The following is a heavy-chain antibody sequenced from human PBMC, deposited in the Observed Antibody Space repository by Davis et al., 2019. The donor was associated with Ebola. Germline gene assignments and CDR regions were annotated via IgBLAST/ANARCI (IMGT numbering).Heavy chain of an antibody. CDR3: TRGPPMTGTGNAFVI. V-gene: IGHV3-74*01. Sequence: HTGGSLRLSCAASGFTFKDYWMYWVRQGPGKGLVWVSRIDSDGTSTAYAEFVTGRFTISRDNAKNLLYLHMNSPRPEDTAVYYCTRGPPMTGTGNAFVIWGQGTMVTVSS. CDR2: IDSDGTST. D-gene: IGHD1-1*01. CDR1: GFTFKDYW. J-gene: IGHJ3*02.